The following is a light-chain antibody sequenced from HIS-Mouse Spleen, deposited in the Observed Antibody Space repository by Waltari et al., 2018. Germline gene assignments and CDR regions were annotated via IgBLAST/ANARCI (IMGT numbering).Light chain of an antibody. CDR3: YSTDSSGNHRV. J-gene: IGLJ2*01. CDR1: SSAVGSYNL. Sequence: QSALTQPASVSGSPGQSITIPCTGTSSAVGSYNLVSWYQQHPGKAPKLMIYEDSKRPSGIPERFSGSSSGTMATLTISGAQVEDEADYYCYSTDSSGNHRVFGGGTKLTVL. V-gene: IGLV2-23*01. CDR2: EDS.